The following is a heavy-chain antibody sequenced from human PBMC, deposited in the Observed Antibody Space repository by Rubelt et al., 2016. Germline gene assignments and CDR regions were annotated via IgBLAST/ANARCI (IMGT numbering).Heavy chain of an antibody. D-gene: IGHD6-13*01. V-gene: IGHV4-31*03. CDR1: GGSISSGGYY. Sequence: GPGLVKPSQTLSLTCTVSGGSISSGGYYWSWIRQHPGKGLEWIGYIYYSGSTYYNPSLKSRVTIYVDTSKNQFSLKLSSVTAADTAVYYCARLWYSSSWDLYWFDPWGQGTLVTVSS. CDR2: IYYSGST. CDR3: ARLWYSSSWDLYWFDP. J-gene: IGHJ5*02.